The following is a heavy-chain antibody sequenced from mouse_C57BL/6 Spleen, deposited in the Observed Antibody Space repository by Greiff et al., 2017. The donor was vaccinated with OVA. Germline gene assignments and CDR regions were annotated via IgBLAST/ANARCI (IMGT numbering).Heavy chain of an antibody. D-gene: IGHD4-1*01. CDR1: GFTFSSYA. CDR3: ARDVGELGGPYAMDY. Sequence: VQLKESGGGLVKPGGSLKLSCAASGFTFSSYAMSWVRQTPEKRLEWVATISDGGSYTYYPDNVKGRFTISRDNAKNNLYLQMSHLKSEDTAMYYCARDVGELGGPYAMDYWGQGTSVTVSS. CDR2: ISDGGSYT. V-gene: IGHV5-4*01. J-gene: IGHJ4*01.